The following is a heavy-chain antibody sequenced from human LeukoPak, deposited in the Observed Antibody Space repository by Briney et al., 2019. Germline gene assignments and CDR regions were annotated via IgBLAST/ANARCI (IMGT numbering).Heavy chain of an antibody. Sequence: PSETLSLTCTVSGGSISSSSYYWGWICQPPGKGLEWIGSIYYSGSTYYNPSLKSRVTISVDTSKNQFSLKLSSVTAADTAVYYCASFGTALDYWGQGTLVTVSS. V-gene: IGHV4-39*07. J-gene: IGHJ4*02. CDR1: GGSISSSSYY. CDR3: ASFGTALDY. CDR2: IYYSGST. D-gene: IGHD1-1*01.